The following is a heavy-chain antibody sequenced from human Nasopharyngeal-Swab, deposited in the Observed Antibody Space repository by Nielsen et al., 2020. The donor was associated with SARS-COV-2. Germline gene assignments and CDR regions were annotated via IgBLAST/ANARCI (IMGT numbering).Heavy chain of an antibody. CDR2: IYHSGTT. D-gene: IGHD1-26*01. CDR3: ARGEDSGIYYYAY. Sequence: SETLSLTCTVSGYSISSGYYWGWIRQPPGKGLEWIGNIYHSGTTYYNPSLKSRVTISVDTSKNQFSLKVNSVTAADTAVYYCARGEDSGIYYYAYWGQGTLVTVSS. J-gene: IGHJ4*02. CDR1: GYSISSGYY. V-gene: IGHV4-38-2*02.